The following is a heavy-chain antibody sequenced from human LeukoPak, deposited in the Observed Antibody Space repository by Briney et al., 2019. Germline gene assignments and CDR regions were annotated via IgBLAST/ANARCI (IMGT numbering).Heavy chain of an antibody. Sequence: GGSLRLSCAASGFTFGSYAMSWVRQAPGKGLEWVSAISGSSGSTYYADSVKGRFTISRDNAKNSLYLQMNSLRAEDTAVYYCASLKGVNTVLSDAFDIWGQGTMVTVSS. V-gene: IGHV3-23*01. CDR3: ASLKGVNTVLSDAFDI. D-gene: IGHD3-16*01. CDR1: GFTFGSYA. CDR2: ISGSSGST. J-gene: IGHJ3*02.